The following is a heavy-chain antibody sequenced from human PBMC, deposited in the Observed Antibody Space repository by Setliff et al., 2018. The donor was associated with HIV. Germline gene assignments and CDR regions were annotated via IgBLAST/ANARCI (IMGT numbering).Heavy chain of an antibody. J-gene: IGHJ6*03. CDR3: ARGVTIFGVVTRHNYYMDV. D-gene: IGHD3-3*01. Sequence: SETLSLTCAVSGYSISSDYYWTWIRQPPGKGLEWIAYIYSSGTTNYNPSLRSRVTISLDTSKNQFSLKLSSVTAADTAVYYCARGVTIFGVVTRHNYYMDVWGKGTTVTVSS. V-gene: IGHV4-61*01. CDR2: IYSSGTT. CDR1: GYSISSDYY.